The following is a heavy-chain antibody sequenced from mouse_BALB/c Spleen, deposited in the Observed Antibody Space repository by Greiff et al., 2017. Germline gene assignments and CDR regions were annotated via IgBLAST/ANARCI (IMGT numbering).Heavy chain of an antibody. V-gene: IGHV3-8*02. Sequence: VQLQQSGPSLVKPSQTLSLTCSVTGDSITSCYWNWIRKFPGNKLEYMGYISYSCSTYYNPSLKSRISITRDTSKNQYYLQLNSVTTEDTATYYCARGGTARATCWFAYWGQGTLVTVSA. CDR1: GDSITSCY. D-gene: IGHD3-2*01. CDR3: ARGGTARATCWFAY. J-gene: IGHJ3*01. CDR2: ISYSCST.